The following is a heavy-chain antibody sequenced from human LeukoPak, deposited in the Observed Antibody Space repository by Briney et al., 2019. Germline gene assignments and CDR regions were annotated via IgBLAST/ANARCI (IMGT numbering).Heavy chain of an antibody. J-gene: IGHJ4*02. CDR3: GKDWMGYSSSSSLQY. CDR2: IHYDGSQK. V-gene: IGHV3-30*02. CDR1: GFTFSTYG. D-gene: IGHD6-6*01. Sequence: PGRSLRLSCAVSGFTFSTYGMHWVRQAPGKGLEWVAFIHYDGSQKYYADSVKGRFTISRDNSKRTLSLQMNGLRAEDTAVYYCGKDWMGYSSSSSLQYWGQGTLVAVSS.